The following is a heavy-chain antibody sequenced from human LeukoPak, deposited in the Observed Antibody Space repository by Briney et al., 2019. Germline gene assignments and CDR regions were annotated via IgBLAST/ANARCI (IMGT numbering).Heavy chain of an antibody. CDR1: GFTFSSDW. CDR2: SNSDGSST. Sequence: GGSLRLSCAASGFTFSSDWMHWVRQGPGQGLVWVSRSNSDGSSTSYADSVKGRLTISRDNAKNTLYLQMNSLKVEDTAVYYCYWEGSWGQGTLVTVSP. J-gene: IGHJ4*02. V-gene: IGHV3-74*01. D-gene: IGHD1-26*01. CDR3: YWEGS.